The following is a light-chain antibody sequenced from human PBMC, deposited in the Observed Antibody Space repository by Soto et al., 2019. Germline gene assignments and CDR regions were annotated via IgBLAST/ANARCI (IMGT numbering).Light chain of an antibody. CDR3: QQSDNLHLT. CDR2: HAS. CDR1: QGIAKY. J-gene: IGKJ4*01. V-gene: IGKV1-33*01. Sequence: DTQMTPSPSSLSASVGDRVTITCQASQGIAKYLHWYQQKPGKAPKLLIYHASNLQTGVPSRFSGSGSGTDFTFTISSLQPEDIATYYFQQSDNLHLTFGGGTKGEI.